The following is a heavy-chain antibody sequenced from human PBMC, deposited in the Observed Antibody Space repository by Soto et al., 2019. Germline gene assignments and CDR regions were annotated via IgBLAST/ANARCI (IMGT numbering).Heavy chain of an antibody. CDR1: GFTFKNYG. V-gene: IGHV3-33*01. CDR2: IWYDGSDK. J-gene: IGHJ5*02. CDR3: AGDMGWFDP. Sequence: QVQLVESGGGVVQPGRSLRLSCAASGFTFKNYGMHWVRQAPGKELEWVATIWYDGSDKYYGDSVKGRFIISRDNSENTVYLQMNSLRVDDTAVYYCAGDMGWFDPWGQGTLVTVSS.